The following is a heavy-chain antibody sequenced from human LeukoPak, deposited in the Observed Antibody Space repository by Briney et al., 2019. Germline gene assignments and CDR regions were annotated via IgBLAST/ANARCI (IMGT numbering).Heavy chain of an antibody. V-gene: IGHV3-30*03. CDR3: AREYSSGWTNFDY. CDR1: GFTFSSYG. CDR2: ISYDGSNK. Sequence: AGGSLRLSCAASGFTFSSYGMHWVRQAPGKGLEWVAVISYDGSNKYYADSVKGRFTISRDNSKNTLYLQMNSLRAEDTAVYYCAREYSSGWTNFDYWGQGTLVTVSS. J-gene: IGHJ4*02. D-gene: IGHD6-19*01.